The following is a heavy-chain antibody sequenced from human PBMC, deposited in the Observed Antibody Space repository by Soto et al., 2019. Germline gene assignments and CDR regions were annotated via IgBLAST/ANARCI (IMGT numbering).Heavy chain of an antibody. CDR2: TYYRSKWYN. Sequence: SQTLSLTCAISGDSVSSNSAAWNWIRQSPSRGLEWLGRTYYRSKWYNDYAVSVKSRITINPSKNQFSLQLNSVTPEDTAVYYCARVVRSSGWYYYYYGRDVWGQGTTVTVSS. CDR3: ARVVRSSGWYYYYYGRDV. J-gene: IGHJ6*02. D-gene: IGHD6-19*01. V-gene: IGHV6-1*01. CDR1: GDSVSSNSAA.